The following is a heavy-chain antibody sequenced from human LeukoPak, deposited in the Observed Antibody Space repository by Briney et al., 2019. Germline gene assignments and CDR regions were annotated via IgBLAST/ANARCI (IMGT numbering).Heavy chain of an antibody. J-gene: IGHJ4*02. V-gene: IGHV3-66*01. CDR2: IISGGST. CDR3: ARDCSSTTCQYFFDY. Sequence: GGSLRLSCAASGFTVSSNYKSWVRQAPGKGLEWVSVIISGGSTFHVDSVKGRFTISTDTSKNTLYLQMNSLRAGDTAVYYCARDCSSTTCQYFFDYWGQGTMVTVSS. D-gene: IGHD2-2*01. CDR1: GFTVSSNY.